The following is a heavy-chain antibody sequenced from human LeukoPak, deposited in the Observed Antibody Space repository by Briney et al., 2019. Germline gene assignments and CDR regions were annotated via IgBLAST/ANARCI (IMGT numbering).Heavy chain of an antibody. J-gene: IGHJ3*02. CDR3: AKDHYYDNDGESAFDI. CDR2: IKQDGSRK. CDR1: GVTFSSSW. D-gene: IGHD3-22*01. Sequence: GGSLRLSCAASGVTFSSSWMSWVRQAPGKGLEWVANIKQDGSRKLYVDSVQGRFTISRDNAKNSLYLQMNSLRAEDTAVYYCAKDHYYDNDGESAFDIWGQGTMVTVSS. V-gene: IGHV3-7*01.